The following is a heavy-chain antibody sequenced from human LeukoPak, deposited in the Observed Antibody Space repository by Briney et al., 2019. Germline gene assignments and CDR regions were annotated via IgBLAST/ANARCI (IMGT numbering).Heavy chain of an antibody. CDR2: ISSSGSTI. J-gene: IGHJ4*02. Sequence: GGSLRLSCAASGFTFSSYEMNWVRQAPGKGLEWVSYISSSGSTIYYADSVEGRFTISRDNAKNSLYLQMNSLRAEDTAVYYCASESHYDSSGSDYWGQGTLVTVPS. CDR3: ASESHYDSSGSDY. V-gene: IGHV3-48*03. D-gene: IGHD3-22*01. CDR1: GFTFSSYE.